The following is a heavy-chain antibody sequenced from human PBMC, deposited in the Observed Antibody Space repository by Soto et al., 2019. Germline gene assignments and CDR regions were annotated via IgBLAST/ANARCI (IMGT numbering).Heavy chain of an antibody. Sequence: QVQLQESGPGLVKPSGTLSLTCAVSGGSISSSNWWSWVRQPPGKGLGWIGEIYHSGSTNYNPSPRGRVTLSVDKSKNQFTLKLSSVTAAYTALYYCATIAAAGTNFDYWGKGTLVTVSS. CDR1: GGSISSSNW. D-gene: IGHD6-13*01. J-gene: IGHJ4*02. CDR2: IYHSGST. V-gene: IGHV4-4*02. CDR3: ATIAAAGTNFDY.